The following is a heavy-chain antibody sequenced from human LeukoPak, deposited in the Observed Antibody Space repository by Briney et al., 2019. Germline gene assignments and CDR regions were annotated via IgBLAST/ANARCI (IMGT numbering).Heavy chain of an antibody. V-gene: IGHV3-15*01. CDR2: IKSKTDGGTT. Sequence: GGSLRLSCAASGFTFTNAWMSWVRQAPGKGLEWVGRIKSKTDGGTTDYAAPVKGRFTISRDDSKNTLYLEMNSLKIENTAVYYCTTGRSGGSCPYWGQGTLVTVSS. D-gene: IGHD2-15*01. CDR1: GFTFTNAW. J-gene: IGHJ4*02. CDR3: TTGRSGGSCPY.